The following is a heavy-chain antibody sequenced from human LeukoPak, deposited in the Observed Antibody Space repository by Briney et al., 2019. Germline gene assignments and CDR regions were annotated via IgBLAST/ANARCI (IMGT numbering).Heavy chain of an antibody. J-gene: IGHJ4*02. CDR1: GGSISSSSYY. V-gene: IGHV4-39*01. Sequence: SETLSLTCTVSGGSISSSSYYWGWIRQPPGKGLEWIGSIYYSGSTYYNPSLKSRVTISVDTSKNQFSLKLSSVTAADTAVYYCAKQGFLEWFSYFDYWGQGTLVTVSS. D-gene: IGHD3-3*01. CDR2: IYYSGST. CDR3: AKQGFLEWFSYFDY.